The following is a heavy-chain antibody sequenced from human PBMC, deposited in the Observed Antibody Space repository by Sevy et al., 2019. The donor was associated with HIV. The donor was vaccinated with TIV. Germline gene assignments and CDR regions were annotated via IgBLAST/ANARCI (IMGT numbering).Heavy chain of an antibody. Sequence: GGSLRLSCAASGFTFSTHWMSWVRQAPGKGLEWVANIKEDGSEKYYVDSVKGRFTISRDNAKNSLFLQMNSLRAEDTAVYYCARARTTMIVVGNYFDYWGQGTLVTVSS. J-gene: IGHJ4*02. CDR3: ARARTTMIVVGNYFDY. CDR2: IKEDGSEK. CDR1: GFTFSTHW. V-gene: IGHV3-7*03. D-gene: IGHD3-22*01.